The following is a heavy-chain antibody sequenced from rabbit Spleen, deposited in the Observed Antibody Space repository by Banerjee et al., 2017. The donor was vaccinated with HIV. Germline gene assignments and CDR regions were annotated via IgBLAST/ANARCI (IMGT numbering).Heavy chain of an antibody. Sequence: QSLEESGGDLVKPGASLTLTCTASGFSFSGDSFSGDSYICWVRQAPGKGLEWISCIAGSTSAFTYSATWAKGRFTISKTSSTTVTLQMTSLTVADTATYFCARDTSSSFSSYGMDLWGPGTLVTVS. CDR1: GFSFSGDSFSGDSY. V-gene: IGHV1S40*01. CDR3: ARDTSSSFSSYGMDL. J-gene: IGHJ6*01. CDR2: IAGSTSAFT. D-gene: IGHD1-1*01.